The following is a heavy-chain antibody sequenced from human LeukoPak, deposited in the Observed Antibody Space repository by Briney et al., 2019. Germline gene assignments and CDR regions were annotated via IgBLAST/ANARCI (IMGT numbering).Heavy chain of an antibody. CDR3: ARVLGPYYDYVWGSYRPEGYFDY. CDR2: IIPIFGTA. J-gene: IGHJ4*02. V-gene: IGHV1-69*13. Sequence: ASVKVSCKASGGTFSSYAISWVRQAPGQGLEWMGGIIPIFGTANYAQKFQGRVTITADESTSTAYMELSSLRSEDTAVYYCARVLGPYYDYVWGSYRPEGYFDYWGQGTLVTVSS. CDR1: GGTFSSYA. D-gene: IGHD3-16*02.